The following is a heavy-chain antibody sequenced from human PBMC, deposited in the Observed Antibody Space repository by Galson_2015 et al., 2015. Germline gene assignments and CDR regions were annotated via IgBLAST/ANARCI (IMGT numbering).Heavy chain of an antibody. CDR2: ISSGGTR. Sequence: SLRLSCAVSGFTFSTYSMNWVRQAPGKGLEWVSYISSGGTRYYADSVKGRFTISRDNAKNSLYLQMNSLRDEDTAVYYCARNFDYWGQGTLVTVSS. CDR1: GFTFSTYS. J-gene: IGHJ4*02. V-gene: IGHV3-48*02. CDR3: ARNFDY.